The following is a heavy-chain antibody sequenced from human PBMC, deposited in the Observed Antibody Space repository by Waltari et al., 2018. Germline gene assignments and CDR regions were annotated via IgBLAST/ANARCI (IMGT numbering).Heavy chain of an antibody. CDR2: IYHSGST. V-gene: IGHV4-38-2*02. CDR3: AREGKGTIFGEGRGAFDI. Sequence: QVQLQESGPGLVKPSETLSLTCTVSGYSISSGYYWGWIRQPPGKGLEWIGIIYHSGSTYYNPSLKSRVTISVDTSKNQFSLKLSSVTAADTAVYYCAREGKGTIFGEGRGAFDIWGQGTMVTVSS. J-gene: IGHJ3*02. CDR1: GYSISSGYY. D-gene: IGHD3-3*01.